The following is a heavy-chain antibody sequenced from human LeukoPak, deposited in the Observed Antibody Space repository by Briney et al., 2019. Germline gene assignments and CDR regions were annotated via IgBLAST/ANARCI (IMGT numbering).Heavy chain of an antibody. J-gene: IGHJ4*02. V-gene: IGHV4-34*01. CDR2: INHSGST. CDR1: GGSFSGYY. D-gene: IGHD4-23*01. CDR3: ARQVVTASLFDY. Sequence: PSETLSLTCAVYGGSFSGYYWSWIRQPPGKGLEWIGEINHSGSTNYNPSLKSRVTISVDTSKNQFSLKLSSVTAADTAVYYCARQVVTASLFDYWGQGTLVTVSS.